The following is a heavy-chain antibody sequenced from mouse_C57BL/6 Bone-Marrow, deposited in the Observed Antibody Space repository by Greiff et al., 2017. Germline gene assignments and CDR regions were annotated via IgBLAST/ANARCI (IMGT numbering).Heavy chain of an antibody. V-gene: IGHV5-6*01. CDR2: ISSGGSYT. CDR3: ARAEYYPFEFAD. Sequence: EVHLVESGGDLVKPGGSLKLSCAASGFTFSSYGMSWVRQTPDKRLEWVATISSGGSYTYYPDSVKGRFTISRDNAKNTLYLQISSLKSEDTAMYYCARAEYYPFEFADWGQGTMVTVSA. J-gene: IGHJ3*01. CDR1: GFTFSSYG. D-gene: IGHD1-1*02.